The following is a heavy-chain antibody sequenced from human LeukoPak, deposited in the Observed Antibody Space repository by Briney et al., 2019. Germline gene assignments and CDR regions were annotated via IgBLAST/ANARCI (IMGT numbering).Heavy chain of an antibody. CDR3: ARFRYCSGGSCYRSTYFDY. CDR2: INHSGST. Sequence: SETLSLTCAVYGGSFSGYYWSWIRQPPGKGLEWIGDINHSGSTNYNRSLKSRVTISVDTSKNQFSLKLSSVTAADTAVYCCARFRYCSGGSCYRSTYFDYWGQGTLVTVSS. CDR1: GGSFSGYY. J-gene: IGHJ4*02. V-gene: IGHV4-34*01. D-gene: IGHD2-15*01.